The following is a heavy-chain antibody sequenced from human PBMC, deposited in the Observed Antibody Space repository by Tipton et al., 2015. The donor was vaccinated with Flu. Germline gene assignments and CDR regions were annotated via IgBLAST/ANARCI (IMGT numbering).Heavy chain of an antibody. Sequence: SLRLSCAASGFTFSSYWMSWVRQAPGKGLEWVANIKQDGSEKYYVDSVKGRFTISRDNAKNSLYLQMNSLRAEDTAVYYCARDIAVAGTGDYYYYGMDVWGQGTTVTVSS. D-gene: IGHD6-19*01. CDR3: ARDIAVAGTGDYYYYGMDV. CDR1: GFTFSSYW. V-gene: IGHV3-7*01. CDR2: IKQDGSEK. J-gene: IGHJ6*02.